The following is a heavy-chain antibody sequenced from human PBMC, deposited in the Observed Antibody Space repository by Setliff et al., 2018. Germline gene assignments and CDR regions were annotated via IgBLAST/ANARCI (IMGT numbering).Heavy chain of an antibody. CDR3: ARGSSSYDY. D-gene: IGHD6-6*01. CDR2: IKQDGSEK. Sequence: PSETLSLTCAVYGGSFSGYYWSWIRQPPGKGLEWVANIKQDGSEKYYVDSAKGRFTISRDNAKNSLYLQMNSLRAEDTAVYYCARGSSSYDYWGQGTLVTVSS. CDR1: GGSFSGYY. V-gene: IGHV3-7*01. J-gene: IGHJ4*02.